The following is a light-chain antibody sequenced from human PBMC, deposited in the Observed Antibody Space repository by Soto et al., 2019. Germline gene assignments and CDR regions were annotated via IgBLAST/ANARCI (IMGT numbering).Light chain of an antibody. CDR3: SSYTTTNPVL. V-gene: IGLV2-14*03. J-gene: IGLJ2*01. Sequence: QSALTQPASVSGSPGQSITISCTGTSSDVGAYNYVSWYQHDAGKAPKLMIYDVNNRPSGVSNRFSGAKSGNTASLTISGLQAEDEADYYCSSYTTTNPVLFGGGTKLTVL. CDR2: DVN. CDR1: SSDVGAYNY.